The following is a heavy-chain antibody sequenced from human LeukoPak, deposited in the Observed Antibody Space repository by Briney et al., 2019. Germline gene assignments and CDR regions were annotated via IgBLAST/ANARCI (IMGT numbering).Heavy chain of an antibody. CDR1: GFTFSSYW. V-gene: IGHV3-7*01. J-gene: IGHJ4*02. CDR3: ARESGDIVATITNFDY. CDR2: IKQDGSEK. D-gene: IGHD5-12*01. Sequence: GGSLRLSCAASGFTFSSYWMSWVRQAPGKGLEWVANIKQDGSEKYYVDSVKGRSTISRDNAKNSLYLQMNSLRAEDTAVYYCARESGDIVATITNFDYWGQGTLVTVSS.